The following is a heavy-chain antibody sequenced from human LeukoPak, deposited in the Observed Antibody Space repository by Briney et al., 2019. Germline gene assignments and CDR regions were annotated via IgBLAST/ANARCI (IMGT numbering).Heavy chain of an antibody. Sequence: SETLSLTCAVYGGSFSGYYWSWIRQPPGKGLEWIGTIYYSGSTYYNPSLKSRVTISVDTSKNLFSLNLISVTAADTAVYYCVRDVEELVTWGQGTLVTVSS. V-gene: IGHV4-34*11. CDR1: GGSFSGYY. CDR2: IYYSGST. J-gene: IGHJ5*02. D-gene: IGHD1/OR15-1a*01. CDR3: VRDVEELVT.